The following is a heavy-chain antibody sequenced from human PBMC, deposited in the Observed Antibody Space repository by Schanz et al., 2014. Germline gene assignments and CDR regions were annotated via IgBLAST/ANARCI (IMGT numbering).Heavy chain of an antibody. CDR1: GFSFSTYW. V-gene: IGHV3-7*05. Sequence: EEQLVESGGGLVQPGGSLRLSCAASGFSFSTYWMSWVRQAPGKGLEWVANIKRDGSEKNYLDSVKGRFTISRDNAKNTLYLQMNTLRAEDTAIYYCAKDAPYPFDLWGRGTLITVSS. J-gene: IGHJ2*01. CDR2: IKRDGSEK. CDR3: AKDAPYPFDL.